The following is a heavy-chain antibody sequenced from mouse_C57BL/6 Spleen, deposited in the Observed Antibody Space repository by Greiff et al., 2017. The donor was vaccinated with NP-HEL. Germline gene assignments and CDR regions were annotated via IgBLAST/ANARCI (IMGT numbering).Heavy chain of an antibody. V-gene: IGHV5-17*01. J-gene: IGHJ4*01. D-gene: IGHD2-2*01. CDR1: GFTFSDYG. CDR2: ISSGSSTI. Sequence: VQLKQSGGGLVKPGGSLKLSCAASGFTFSDYGMHWVRQAPEKGLEWVAYISSGSSTIYYADTVKGRFTIPRDNAKNTLFLQMTSLRSEDTAMYYCARGGSTMVTTFYYAMDYWGQGTSVTVSS. CDR3: ARGGSTMVTTFYYAMDY.